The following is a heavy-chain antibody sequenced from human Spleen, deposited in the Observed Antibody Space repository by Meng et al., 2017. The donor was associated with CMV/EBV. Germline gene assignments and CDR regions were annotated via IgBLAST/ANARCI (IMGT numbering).Heavy chain of an antibody. V-gene: IGHV3-21*01. J-gene: IGHJ4*02. CDR1: GFTFSSYS. Sequence: GGSLRLSCAASGFTFSSYSMNWVRQAPGKGLEWVSSISSSSSYIYYADSVKGRFTVSRDNAKNSLFLQMSSLRAEDTAVYYCAREMPAAKRPFDYWGQGTLVTVSS. CDR3: AREMPAAKRPFDY. D-gene: IGHD2-2*01. CDR2: ISSSSSYI.